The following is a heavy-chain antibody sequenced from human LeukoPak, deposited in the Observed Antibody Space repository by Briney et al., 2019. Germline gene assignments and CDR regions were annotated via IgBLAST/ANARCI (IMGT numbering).Heavy chain of an antibody. D-gene: IGHD3-22*01. CDR3: AKDPDFDSSGSFDY. CDR2: ISFDGSHK. CDR1: GFTFNSYG. J-gene: IGHJ4*02. Sequence: GRSLRLSCAASGFTFNSYGMHWVRQAPGKGLEWVAVISFDGSHKYYSDSVKGRFTISRDNSKNTVYLQMNSLRAEDTAVYYCAKDPDFDSSGSFDYWGQGTLVTVSS. V-gene: IGHV3-30*18.